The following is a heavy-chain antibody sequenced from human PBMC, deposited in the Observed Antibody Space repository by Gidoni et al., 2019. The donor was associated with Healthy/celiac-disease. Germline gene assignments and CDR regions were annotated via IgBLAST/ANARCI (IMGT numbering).Heavy chain of an antibody. Sequence: QVQLQESGPGLVQPFQTPSLTCPVSGGSISRGGYYWSWIRQHPGKGLEWIGYIYYIGSTYYNPSLKSRVTISVDTSKNQFSLKLSAVTAADTAVYYCASTKTTMVRGVDYWGQGTLVTVSS. CDR3: ASTKTTMVRGVDY. V-gene: IGHV4-31*03. J-gene: IGHJ4*02. CDR2: IYYIGST. CDR1: GGSISRGGYY. D-gene: IGHD3-10*01.